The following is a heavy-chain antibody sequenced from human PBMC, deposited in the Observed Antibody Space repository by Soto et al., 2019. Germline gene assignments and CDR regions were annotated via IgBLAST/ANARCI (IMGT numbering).Heavy chain of an antibody. Sequence: SVKVSCKASGGTFSSYAISWVRQAPGQGLEWMGGIIPIFGTANYAQKFQGRVTITADESTSTAYMELSSLRSEDTAVYYCASGVYYDSSGYPREIDAFDIWGQGTMVTVSS. D-gene: IGHD3-22*01. V-gene: IGHV1-69*13. J-gene: IGHJ3*02. CDR1: GGTFSSYA. CDR3: ASGVYYDSSGYPREIDAFDI. CDR2: IIPIFGTA.